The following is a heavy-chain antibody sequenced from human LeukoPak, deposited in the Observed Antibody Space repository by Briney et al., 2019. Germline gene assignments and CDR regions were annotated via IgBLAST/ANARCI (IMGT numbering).Heavy chain of an antibody. CDR3: ARSGYCSSTSCWWFDP. CDR1: GGTFSSYA. V-gene: IGHV1-69*13. J-gene: IGHJ5*02. CDR2: IIPIFGTA. D-gene: IGHD2-2*01. Sequence: SVKVSCKASGGTFSSYAISWVRQAPGQGLEWMGGIIPIFGTANYAQKFQGRVTITADESASTAYMELSSLRSEDTAVYYCARSGYCSSTSCWWFDPWGQGTLVTVSS.